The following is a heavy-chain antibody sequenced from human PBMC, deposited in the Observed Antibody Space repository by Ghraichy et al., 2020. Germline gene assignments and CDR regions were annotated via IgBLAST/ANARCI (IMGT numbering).Heavy chain of an antibody. CDR3: ARLVVPASTHDHFDH. CDR1: GFTFSTYW. V-gene: IGHV3-7*04. D-gene: IGHD2-2*01. J-gene: IGHJ4*02. Sequence: GGSLRLSCAASGFTFSTYWMSWVRQAPGKGLEWVANINQDGGGNYVDSVKGRFAISRDNSKNSLYLQMNSLRAEDTAVYYCARLVVPASTHDHFDHWGQGTLVTVSS. CDR2: INQDGGG.